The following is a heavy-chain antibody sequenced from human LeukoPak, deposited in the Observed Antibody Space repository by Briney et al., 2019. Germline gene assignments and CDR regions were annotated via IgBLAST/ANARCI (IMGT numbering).Heavy chain of an antibody. D-gene: IGHD3-22*01. J-gene: IGHJ4*02. V-gene: IGHV3-23*01. CDR2: ITGSGGST. CDR3: AKRGVVIRVILVGFHKEAYYFDS. CDR1: GITLSNYG. Sequence: GGSLRLSCAVSGITLSNYGMSWVRQAPGKGLEWVAGITGSGGSTNYADSVKGRFTISRDSAKNTLYLQMNSLRAEDTAVYFCAKRGVVIRVILVGFHKEAYYFDSWGQGALVTVSS.